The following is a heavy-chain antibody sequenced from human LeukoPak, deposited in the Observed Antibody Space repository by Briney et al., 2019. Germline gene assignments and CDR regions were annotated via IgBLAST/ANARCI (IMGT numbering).Heavy chain of an antibody. V-gene: IGHV3-21*01. Sequence: GGSLRLSCAASGFTFSSYSMNWVRQAPGKGLEWVSSISSSSSYIYYADSVKGRFTISRDNAKNSLYLQMNSLRAEDTAVYYCAKDRRSSGVDYWGQGTLVTVSS. CDR3: AKDRRSSGVDY. CDR1: GFTFSSYS. CDR2: ISSSSSYI. J-gene: IGHJ4*02. D-gene: IGHD3-22*01.